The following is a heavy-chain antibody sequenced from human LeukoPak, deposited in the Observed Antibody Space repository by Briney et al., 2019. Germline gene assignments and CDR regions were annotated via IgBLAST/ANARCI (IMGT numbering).Heavy chain of an antibody. CDR2: ISWNSGSI. V-gene: IGHV3-9*01. D-gene: IGHD4-11*01. Sequence: GGSLRLSCAASGFTFDDYAMHWVRQAPGKGLEWVSGISWNSGSIGYADSVKGRFTISRDNAKNSLYLQMNSLRAEDTALYYCARGPPTTRDFDSWGQGTLVTVSS. CDR3: ARGPPTTRDFDS. CDR1: GFTFDDYA. J-gene: IGHJ4*02.